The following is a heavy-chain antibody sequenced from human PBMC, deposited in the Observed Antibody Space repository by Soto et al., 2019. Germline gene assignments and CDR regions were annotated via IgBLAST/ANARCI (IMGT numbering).Heavy chain of an antibody. Sequence: SETLSVTCPVSGGSISSGDYYWSWLRQHPGKGLEWIGYVSHSGSTYYNPSLKSRVIISVDTSKNQFSLSLTSVTAADTAVYYCARAHYEYSSSSDYWGQGTLVTVSS. CDR3: ARAHYEYSSSSDY. D-gene: IGHD6-6*01. J-gene: IGHJ4*02. CDR1: GGSISSGDYY. CDR2: VSHSGST. V-gene: IGHV4-31*03.